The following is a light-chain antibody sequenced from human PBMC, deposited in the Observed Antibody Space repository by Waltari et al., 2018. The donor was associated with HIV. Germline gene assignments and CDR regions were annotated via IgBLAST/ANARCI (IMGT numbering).Light chain of an antibody. Sequence: EFVLTQSPGTLSLSPGERATLSCRASQSVSSSYLAWYQQRPGQAPRLLIYGASSRAAGIPDRFTGSGSGTDFTLTISRLEPEDFAVYYCQPFDTSLPKYTFGQGTKREIK. CDR2: GAS. V-gene: IGKV3-20*01. J-gene: IGKJ2*01. CDR3: QPFDTSLPKYT. CDR1: QSVSSSY.